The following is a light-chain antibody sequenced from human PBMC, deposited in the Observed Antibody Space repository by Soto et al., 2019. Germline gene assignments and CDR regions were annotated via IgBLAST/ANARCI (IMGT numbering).Light chain of an antibody. CDR1: QRVGSY. V-gene: IGKV3-11*01. CDR2: YAF. Sequence: ELVLTLSPATLSLSPGELATLSCRASQRVGSYFAWYQQKPCQAPSLLIYYAFNRATGIPAMFSGSGSGTDFTLTINSLEPEDVAVYFCQQRSSWPLTFGGGTIVEIK. J-gene: IGKJ4*01. CDR3: QQRSSWPLT.